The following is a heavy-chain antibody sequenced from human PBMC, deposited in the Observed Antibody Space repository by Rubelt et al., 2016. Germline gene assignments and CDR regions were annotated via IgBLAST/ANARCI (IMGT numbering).Heavy chain of an antibody. CDR3: ARDYILAIPAAPGGWVDP. D-gene: IGHD2-2*01. J-gene: IGHJ5*02. V-gene: IGHV4-34*01. Sequence: QVQLQQWGAGLLKPSETLSLTCAVYGESFSGYYWSWIRQPPGKGLEWIGEINHSGSTNYNPSLKSRVTISVDTSKSQFSLKWSCVTAADTALYYCARDYILAIPAAPGGWVDPWGQGTLVTVSS. CDR1: GESFSGYY. CDR2: INHSGST.